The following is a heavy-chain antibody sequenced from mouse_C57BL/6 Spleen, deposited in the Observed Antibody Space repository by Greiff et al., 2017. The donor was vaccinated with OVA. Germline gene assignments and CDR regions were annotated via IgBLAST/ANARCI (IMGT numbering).Heavy chain of an antibody. CDR2: LSYDGSN. V-gene: IGHV3-6*01. J-gene: IGHJ2*01. CDR1: GYSITSGYY. Sequence: LQESGPGLVKPSQSLSLTCSVTGYSITSGYYWNCIRQFPGNKLEWMGYLSYDGSNNYNPSLKNRIPITRDTSKNQFFLKLNSVTTEDTATYYDARRLYYYGSSYSFDYWGQGTTLTVAA. CDR3: ARRLYYYGSSYSFDY. D-gene: IGHD1-1*01.